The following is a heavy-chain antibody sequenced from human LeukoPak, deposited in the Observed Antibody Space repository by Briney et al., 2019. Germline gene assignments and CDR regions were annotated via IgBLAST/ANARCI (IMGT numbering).Heavy chain of an antibody. V-gene: IGHV1-2*02. D-gene: IGHD2-21*01. CDR3: ARDEKDCGGDCYHGMDV. Sequence: GGSLRLSCAASGFTFSSYGMHWVRQAPGQGLEWMGWINPNSGDTKYAQKFQGRVTMTRDTSISTAYMELRRLRSDDTAVYYCARDEKDCGGDCYHGMDVWGQGTTVTVSS. CDR1: GFTFSSYG. CDR2: INPNSGDT. J-gene: IGHJ6*02.